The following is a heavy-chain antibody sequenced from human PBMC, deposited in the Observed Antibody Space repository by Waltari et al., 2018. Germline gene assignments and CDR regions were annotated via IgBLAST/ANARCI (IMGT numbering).Heavy chain of an antibody. CDR1: GGSISSYY. D-gene: IGHD2-21*02. Sequence: QVQLQESGPGLVKPSETLSLTCTVSGGSISSYYWGWIRQPAGKGLEWSGRIYTSGSTNDNPALKSRVTMSVDTSKNQFSLKLSSVTAADTAVYYCASGGGDRWGQGTLVTVSS. CDR3: ASGGGDR. V-gene: IGHV4-4*07. CDR2: IYTSGST. J-gene: IGHJ4*02.